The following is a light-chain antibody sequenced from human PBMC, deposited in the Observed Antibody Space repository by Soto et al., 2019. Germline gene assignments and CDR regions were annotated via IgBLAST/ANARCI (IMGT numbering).Light chain of an antibody. CDR2: SNV. Sequence: QSVLTQAPSASGTPGQRVTISCSGSSSNIGSNTVSWYQQVPGTAPKLLIYSNVQRPSGVPDRFSGSKSGTSASLAIGGLQSEDEADYYCAAWDGSLNGGVFGGGTKVTVL. V-gene: IGLV1-44*01. CDR3: AAWDGSLNGGV. CDR1: SSNIGSNT. J-gene: IGLJ3*02.